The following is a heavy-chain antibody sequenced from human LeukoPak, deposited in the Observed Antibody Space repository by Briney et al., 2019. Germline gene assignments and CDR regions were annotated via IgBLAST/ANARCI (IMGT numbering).Heavy chain of an antibody. J-gene: IGHJ4*02. CDR3: AKNTAMTN. CDR1: GFTFSSYG. V-gene: IGHV3-30*18. CDR2: ISYDGSNK. D-gene: IGHD5-18*01. Sequence: GGSLRLSCAASGFTFSSYGMHWVRQAPGKGLEWVAVISYDGSNKYYADSVKGRFTISRDNSKNTLYLQMNSLRAEDTAVYYCAKNTAMTNWGQGTLVTVSS.